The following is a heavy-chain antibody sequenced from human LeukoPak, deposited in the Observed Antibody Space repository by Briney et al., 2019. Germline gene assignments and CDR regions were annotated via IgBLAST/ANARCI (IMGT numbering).Heavy chain of an antibody. CDR2: ISSRSSYI. CDR1: GFTLSSYS. CDR3: ARKWLGASSGYNEEAHFDY. J-gene: IGHJ4*02. Sequence: GGSVRLPCAASGFTLSSYSMNWVSEAPGKGLEGVSSISSRSSYIFYTEAVKGRFTVSTDNAKNSLYLQMNSLGGQDTAMYYCARKWLGASSGYNEEAHFDYWGQGTLVTVSS. V-gene: IGHV3-21*01. D-gene: IGHD3-22*01.